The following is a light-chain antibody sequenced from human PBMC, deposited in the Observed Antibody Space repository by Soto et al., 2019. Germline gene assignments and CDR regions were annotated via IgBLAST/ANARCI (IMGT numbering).Light chain of an antibody. CDR2: DVS. CDR1: QSISNW. Sequence: DIQMTQSPSTLSASVGDRVTITCRASQSISNWLAWYQQKPGKAPKLLIYDVSSLESGVTSRFSGSGSGTEFTLTISSLQPGDFAAYYCQQYNSYRLTFGGGTKVEI. J-gene: IGKJ4*01. V-gene: IGKV1-5*01. CDR3: QQYNSYRLT.